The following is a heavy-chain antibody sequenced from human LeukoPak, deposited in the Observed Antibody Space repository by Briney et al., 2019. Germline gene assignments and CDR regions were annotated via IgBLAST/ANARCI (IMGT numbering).Heavy chain of an antibody. D-gene: IGHD3-10*01. CDR3: AKDSAFYYIDV. V-gene: IGHV3-23*01. J-gene: IGHJ6*03. CDR2: ISGSGGST. Sequence: GGSLRLSCAASGFTFSNYGMSWVRQAPGKGLEWVSAISGSGGSTYYADSVKGRFTISRDNSKNTLYLQMNSLKGDDTAVYYCAKDSAFYYIDVWGKGTTVIISS. CDR1: GFTFSNYG.